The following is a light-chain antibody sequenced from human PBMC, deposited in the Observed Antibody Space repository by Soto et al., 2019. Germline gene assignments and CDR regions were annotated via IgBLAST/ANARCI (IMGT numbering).Light chain of an antibody. V-gene: IGKV1-5*03. J-gene: IGKJ1*01. Sequence: DIQMTQSPSTLSASVGDRVTITCRASQSISSWLAWYQQKPGKAPKLLIYKASSLESGVPSRFSGSGSGTEFTLTISSLQPDDFATYYCQQYNILGTFGQGTQVDIK. CDR2: KAS. CDR1: QSISSW. CDR3: QQYNILGT.